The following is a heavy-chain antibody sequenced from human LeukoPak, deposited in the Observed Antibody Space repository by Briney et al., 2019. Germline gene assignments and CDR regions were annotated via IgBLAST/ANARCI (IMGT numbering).Heavy chain of an antibody. CDR1: GFTFSSYS. CDR3: ARGRWSVAGGVSGWFDP. V-gene: IGHV3-48*01. D-gene: IGHD6-19*01. J-gene: IGHJ5*02. Sequence: PGGSLRLSCAASGFTFSSYSMNWVRQAPGRGLEWVSYISSSSSTIYYADSVKGRFTISRDNAKNSLYLQMNSLRAEDTAVYYCARGRWSVAGGVSGWFDPWGQGTLVTVSS. CDR2: ISSSSSTI.